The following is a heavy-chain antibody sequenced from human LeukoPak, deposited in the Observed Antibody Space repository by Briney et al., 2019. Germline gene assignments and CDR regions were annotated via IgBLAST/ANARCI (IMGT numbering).Heavy chain of an antibody. J-gene: IGHJ6*03. CDR2: INHSGST. CDR3: ARMVYYYYYYMDV. CDR1: GGSFSGYY. V-gene: IGHV4-34*01. D-gene: IGHD2-8*01. Sequence: SETLSLTCAVYGGSFSGYYWSWIRQPPGKGLEWIGEINHSGSTNYNPSLKSRVTISVDTSKNRFSLKLSSVTAADTAVYYCARMVYYYYYYMDVWGKGTTVTTSS.